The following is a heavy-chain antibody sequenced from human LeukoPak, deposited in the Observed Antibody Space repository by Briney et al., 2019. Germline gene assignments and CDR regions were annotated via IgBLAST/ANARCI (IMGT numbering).Heavy chain of an antibody. CDR2: IYTSGST. CDR3: ARDEGYHYYAMDV. J-gene: IGHJ6*02. CDR1: GGSISSGHNY. Sequence: SQTLSLTCTVSGGSISSGHNYWSWIRQPAGKGLEWIGRIYTSGSTDYNPSLKSRVTISVDASKNQFSLKPSSVTAADTAVYYCARDEGYHYYAMDVWGQGTTVTVSS. V-gene: IGHV4-61*02.